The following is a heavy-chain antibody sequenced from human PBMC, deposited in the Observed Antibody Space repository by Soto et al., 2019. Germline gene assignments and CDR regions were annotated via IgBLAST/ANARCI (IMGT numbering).Heavy chain of an antibody. CDR1: GGSISSSSYY. J-gene: IGHJ6*03. CDR3: ARRFFFWGSYRYISYYYMDV. V-gene: IGHV4-39*01. Sequence: SETLSLTCTVSGGSISSSSYYWGWIRQPPGKGLEWIGSIYYSGSTYYNPSLKSRVTISVDTSKNQFSLKLSSVTAADTAVYYCARRFFFWGSYRYISYYYMDVWGKGTTVT. D-gene: IGHD3-16*02. CDR2: IYYSGST.